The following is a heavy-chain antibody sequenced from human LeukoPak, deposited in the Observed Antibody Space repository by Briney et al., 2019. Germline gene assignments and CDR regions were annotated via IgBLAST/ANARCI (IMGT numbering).Heavy chain of an antibody. CDR3: ARSSSPPVYDYLWGKRNCFDP. V-gene: IGHV1-18*01. J-gene: IGHJ5*02. CDR1: GYTFTSYG. D-gene: IGHD3-16*01. CDR2: ISAYNGNT. Sequence: ASVKVSCKASGYTFTSYGISWVRQAPGQGLEWMGWISAYNGNTNYAQKFQGRVTINADKSTSTAYMELSSLRSEDTAMYYCARSSSPPVYDYLWGKRNCFDPWGQGTLVTVSS.